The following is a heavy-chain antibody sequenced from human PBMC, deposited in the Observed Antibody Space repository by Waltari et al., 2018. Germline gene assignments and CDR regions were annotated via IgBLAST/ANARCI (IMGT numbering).Heavy chain of an antibody. J-gene: IGHJ4*02. CDR1: GGTISSYY. D-gene: IGHD3-3*01. CDR3: ARERAVAYYDFWSGYAGGFFDY. CDR2: IYYSGST. V-gene: IGHV4-59*01. Sequence: QVQLQESGPGLVKPSETLSLTCTVSGGTISSYYWSWIRQPPGKGLEWIGYIYYSGSTNYNPSLKSRVTISVDTSKNQFSLKLSSVTAADTAVYYCARERAVAYYDFWSGYAGGFFDYWGQGTLVTVSS.